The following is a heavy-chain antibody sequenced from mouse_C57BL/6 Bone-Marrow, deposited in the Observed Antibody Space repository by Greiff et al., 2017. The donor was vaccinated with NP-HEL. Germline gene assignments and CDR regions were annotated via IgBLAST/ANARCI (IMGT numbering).Heavy chain of an antibody. J-gene: IGHJ1*03. CDR2: IWGDGST. D-gene: IGHD4-1*01. CDR1: GFSLTSYG. Sequence: VQLQQSGPGLVAPSQSLSITCTVSGFSLTSYGVSWVRQPPGKGLEWLGVIWGDGSTNYYSAHISRLSISKDNSKSQVFVKLNSRQTDDTATYYCAKRGPDWDGWYFDVWGTGTTVTVAS. V-gene: IGHV2-3*01. CDR3: AKRGPDWDGWYFDV.